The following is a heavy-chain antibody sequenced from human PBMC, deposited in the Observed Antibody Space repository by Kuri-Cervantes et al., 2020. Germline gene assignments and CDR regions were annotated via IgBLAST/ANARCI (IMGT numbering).Heavy chain of an antibody. CDR2: ISVSGGII. J-gene: IGHJ1*01. D-gene: IGHD3-22*01. CDR1: GFTFGDYA. CDR3: VRDSSGYYGEYFHH. V-gene: IGHV3-48*03. Sequence: GESLKISCTASGFTFGDYAMSWVRQAPGKGLEWLSYISVSGGIIYYADSVKGRFTISRDNAKNLMYLQMDSLTAEDTAIYYCVRDSSGYYGEYFHHWGQGTLVTVSS.